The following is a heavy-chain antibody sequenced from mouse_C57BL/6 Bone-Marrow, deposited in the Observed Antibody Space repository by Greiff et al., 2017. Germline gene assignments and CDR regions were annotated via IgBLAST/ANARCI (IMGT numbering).Heavy chain of an antibody. CDR1: GFTFSDYG. J-gene: IGHJ3*01. V-gene: IGHV5-17*01. D-gene: IGHD2-13*01. Sequence: EVQRVESGGGLVKPGGSLKLSCAASGFTFSDYGMHWVRQAPEKGLEWVAYISSGSSTIYYADPVKGRFTISRDNAKNTLFLQLSSLTSEDTARYCCASYYGDSLFAYWGKGTLVTVSA. CDR3: ASYYGDSLFAY. CDR2: ISSGSSTI.